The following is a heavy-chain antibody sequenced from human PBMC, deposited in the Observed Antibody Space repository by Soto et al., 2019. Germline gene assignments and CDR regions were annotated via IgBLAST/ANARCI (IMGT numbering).Heavy chain of an antibody. CDR2: IYYSGST. CDR1: GGSISSYY. J-gene: IGHJ5*02. D-gene: IGHD2-2*01. Sequence: SETLSLTCTVSGGSISSYYWSWIRQPPGKGLERIGYIYYSGSTNYNPSLKSRVTISVDTSKNQFSLKLSSVTAADTAVYYCARSLHSYCSSTSCHGFWFDPWGQGTLVTVSS. V-gene: IGHV4-59*13. CDR3: ARSLHSYCSSTSCHGFWFDP.